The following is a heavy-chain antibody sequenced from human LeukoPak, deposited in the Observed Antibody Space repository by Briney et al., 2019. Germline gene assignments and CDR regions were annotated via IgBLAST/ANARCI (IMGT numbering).Heavy chain of an antibody. Sequence: GGSLRLSCAASGFTFSSYAMHWVRQAPGKGLEYVSAISSNGGSTYYANSVKGRFTISRDNSKNTLYLQMGSLRAEDMAVYYCARGASSGWYGGYYFDYWGQGTLVTVSS. V-gene: IGHV3-64*01. D-gene: IGHD6-19*01. CDR2: ISSNGGST. CDR1: GFTFSSYA. CDR3: ARGASSGWYGGYYFDY. J-gene: IGHJ4*02.